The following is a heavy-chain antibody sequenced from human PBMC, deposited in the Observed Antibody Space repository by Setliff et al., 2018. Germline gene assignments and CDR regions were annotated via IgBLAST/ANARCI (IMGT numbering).Heavy chain of an antibody. J-gene: IGHJ5*02. CDR3: ARGVGNQLLLYGSNWFDP. CDR1: GGSISSSSYY. V-gene: IGHV4-39*07. CDR2: IYYSGST. D-gene: IGHD2-2*01. Sequence: ETLSLTCTVSGGSISSSSYYWGWIRQPPGKGLEWIGSIYYSGSTYYNPSLKSRVTISVDTSKNQFSLKLSSVTAADTAVYYCARGVGNQLLLYGSNWFDPWGQGTLVTVSS.